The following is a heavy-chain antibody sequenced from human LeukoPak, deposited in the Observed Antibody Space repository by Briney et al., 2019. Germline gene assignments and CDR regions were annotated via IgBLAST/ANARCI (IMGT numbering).Heavy chain of an antibody. J-gene: IGHJ4*02. D-gene: IGHD1-14*01. CDR3: ARDSYRALEY. CDR1: GFTFSSHW. V-gene: IGHV3-7*01. CDR2: INQDGSER. Sequence: GGSLRLSCAASGFTFSSHWMNWVRQAPGKGLEWVAHINQDGSERYYVDFVKGRFTISRDNAKNSLYLQMNSLRDEDTAVYYCARDSYRALEYWGQGNLVTVSS.